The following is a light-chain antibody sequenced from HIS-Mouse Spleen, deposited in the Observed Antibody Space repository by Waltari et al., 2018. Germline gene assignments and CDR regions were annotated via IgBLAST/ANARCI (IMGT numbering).Light chain of an antibody. CDR1: SSDVGGYNY. Sequence: QSALTQPASVSGSPGQSITISCTGTSSDVGGYNYVSWYQQHPGKAPKLMIYEVSNRPSGVSNRFSDSKSGNTASLTISGLQAEYEADYYCSSYTSSSTYVFGTGTKVTVL. CDR2: EVS. J-gene: IGLJ1*01. V-gene: IGLV2-14*01. CDR3: SSYTSSSTYV.